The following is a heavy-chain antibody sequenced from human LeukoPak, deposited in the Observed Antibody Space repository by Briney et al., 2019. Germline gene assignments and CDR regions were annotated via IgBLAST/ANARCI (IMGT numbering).Heavy chain of an antibody. CDR2: FDPEDAET. D-gene: IGHD3-10*01. V-gene: IGHV1-24*01. CDR1: GYTLSELS. CDR3: ATEAGLAWAPYYYGLDV. J-gene: IGHJ6*02. Sequence: GASVKVSCKVSGYTLSELSIHWVRQTPGKGLEWMGGFDPEDAETIYSEKFQGRVTMTEDTSTDTAYMQLSSLRSEDTSVYFCATEAGLAWAPYYYGLDVWGQGTAVTVSS.